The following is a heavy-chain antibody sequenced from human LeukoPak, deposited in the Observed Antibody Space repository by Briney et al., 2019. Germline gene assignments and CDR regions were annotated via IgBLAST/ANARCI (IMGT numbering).Heavy chain of an antibody. CDR1: GFTFSIYA. J-gene: IGHJ4*02. V-gene: IGHV3-23*01. CDR3: AKDKPGALDY. CDR2: IRGSGGST. D-gene: IGHD7-27*01. Sequence: PGGSLRLSCAASGFTFSIYAMSWVRQAPGKGLEWVSTIRGSGGSTYYADSVKGRFTISRDNSKNTLYLQMNSLRAEDTAVYYCAKDKPGALDYWGQGTLVTVSS.